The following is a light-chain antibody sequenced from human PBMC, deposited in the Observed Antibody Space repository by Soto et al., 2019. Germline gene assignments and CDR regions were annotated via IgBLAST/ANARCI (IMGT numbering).Light chain of an antibody. CDR1: QSDGSNY. J-gene: IGKJ3*01. V-gene: IGKV3-20*01. CDR2: GVS. Sequence: EIVLTQSPGTLSLSPGERATLYCRASQSDGSNYLAWYQQKPGQAPRVLIYGVSSRATGIPDRFSGSGSGADFTLTNSRLEPEDFAVYYCQQYTTSPFTFGPGTKVDIK. CDR3: QQYTTSPFT.